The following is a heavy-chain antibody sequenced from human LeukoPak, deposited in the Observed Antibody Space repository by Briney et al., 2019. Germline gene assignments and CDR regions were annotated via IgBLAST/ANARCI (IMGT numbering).Heavy chain of an antibody. J-gene: IGHJ4*02. Sequence: GGSLRLSCAASGFTFSNYEMNWVRQAPGKGLEWVSYISPSGSAIYYADSVKGRFIISRDNSKKTLYLQMNSLTAEDTAVYYCAKDSCSGGSCYEDYWGQGTLVTVSP. V-gene: IGHV3-48*03. CDR2: ISPSGSAI. CDR3: AKDSCSGGSCYEDY. D-gene: IGHD2-15*01. CDR1: GFTFSNYE.